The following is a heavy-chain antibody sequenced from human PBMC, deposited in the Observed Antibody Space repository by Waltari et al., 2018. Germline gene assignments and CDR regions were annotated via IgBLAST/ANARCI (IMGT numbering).Heavy chain of an antibody. CDR2: ISAYNGNT. CDR1: GYTFTSYG. Sequence: QVQLVQSGAEVKKPGASVKVSCKASGYTFTSYGISWVRQSPGQGLEWMGWISAYNGNTNYAQKLQGRVTMTTDTSTSTAYMELRSLRSDDTAVYYCARDDFGYGSGPPIDYWGQGTLVTVSS. V-gene: IGHV1-18*01. CDR3: ARDDFGYGSGPPIDY. D-gene: IGHD3-10*01. J-gene: IGHJ4*02.